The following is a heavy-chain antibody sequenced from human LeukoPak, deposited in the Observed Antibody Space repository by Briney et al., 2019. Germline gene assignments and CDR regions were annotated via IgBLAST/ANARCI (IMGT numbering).Heavy chain of an antibody. CDR3: AKVLMAGTSGY. CDR1: GFTFSSYA. J-gene: IGHJ4*02. V-gene: IGHV3-23*01. Sequence: PGGSLRFSCAASGFTFSSYAMSWVRQAPGKGLEWVSAISGSGGSTYYADSVKGRFTISRGNSKNTLYLQMNSLRAEDTAVYYCAKVLMAGTSGYWGQGTLVTVSS. D-gene: IGHD6-19*01. CDR2: ISGSGGST.